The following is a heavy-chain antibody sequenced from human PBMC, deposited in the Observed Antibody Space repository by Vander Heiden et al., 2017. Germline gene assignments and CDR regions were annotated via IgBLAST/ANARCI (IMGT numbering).Heavy chain of an antibody. D-gene: IGHD2-21*02. CDR3: ARDTVVTPNYFDY. Sequence: QVQLVQSGAEVKKPGSSVKVSCKASGGTVSSSSISWVRQAPGQGLEWMGGIIPIFGTANYAQKFQGRVTITADESTSTAYMELSSLRSEDTAVYYCARDTVVTPNYFDYWGQGTLVTVSS. V-gene: IGHV1-69*01. CDR2: IIPIFGTA. CDR1: GGTVSSSS. J-gene: IGHJ4*02.